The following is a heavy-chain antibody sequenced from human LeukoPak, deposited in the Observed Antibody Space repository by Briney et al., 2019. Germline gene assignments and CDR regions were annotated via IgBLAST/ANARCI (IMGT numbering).Heavy chain of an antibody. D-gene: IGHD3-16*01. V-gene: IGHV1-2*02. CDR3: AMITFGGVLDY. J-gene: IGHJ4*02. Sequence: ASVKVSSKASGYTFTGYYMHWVRHAPGQGREWMGWINLNSGGTKYAQKFQGRVTMTRDTSISTAYMELSRLRSDDTAVYYCAMITFGGVLDYWGQGTLVALSS. CDR2: INLNSGGT. CDR1: GYTFTGYY.